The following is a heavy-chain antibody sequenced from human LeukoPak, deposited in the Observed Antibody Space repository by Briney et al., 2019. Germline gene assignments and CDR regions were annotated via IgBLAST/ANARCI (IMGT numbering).Heavy chain of an antibody. CDR1: GITFSSYA. D-gene: IGHD2-2*01. CDR2: ISYDGSSK. V-gene: IGHV3-30*01. J-gene: IGHJ6*03. CDR3: ARLYCSSTSCFWMGRGDNDSYMDV. Sequence: GGSLRLSCAASGITFSSYAMDWVRQAPGKGLEWVAVISYDGSSKYYADSVKGRLTISRDNSKNTLYLQMNSLRTEDTAVYYCARLYCSSTSCFWMGRGDNDSYMDVWGKGTTVTVSS.